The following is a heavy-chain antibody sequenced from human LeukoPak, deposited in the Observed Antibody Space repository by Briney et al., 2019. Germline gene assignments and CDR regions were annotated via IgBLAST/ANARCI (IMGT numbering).Heavy chain of an antibody. CDR2: ISYDGSNK. J-gene: IGHJ4*02. CDR3: AKDPVYYYGSGSPGYYFDY. D-gene: IGHD3-10*01. V-gene: IGHV3-30*18. Sequence: PGGSLRLSCVASGITFSSYSMNWVRQAPGKGLEWVAVISYDGSNKYYADSVKGRFTISRDNSKNTLYLQMNSLRAEDTAVYYCAKDPVYYYGSGSPGYYFDYWGQGTLVTVSS. CDR1: GITFSSYS.